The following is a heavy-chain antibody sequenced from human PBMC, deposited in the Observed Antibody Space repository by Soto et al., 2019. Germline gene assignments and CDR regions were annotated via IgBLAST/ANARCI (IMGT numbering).Heavy chain of an antibody. D-gene: IGHD5-12*01. J-gene: IGHJ4*02. CDR2: ISAYNGNT. V-gene: IGHV1-18*04. Sequence: QVQLVQSGAEVKKAGASVKVSCKASGYTFTSDGITWVRQAPGQGLEWMGWISAYNGNTKYAQKFQGRVTMTTVTSTNTAYMELRSLRTDDTAVYYCARRRLYSGYPADDYRGQGTLVTVPS. CDR3: ARRRLYSGYPADDY. CDR1: GYTFTSDG.